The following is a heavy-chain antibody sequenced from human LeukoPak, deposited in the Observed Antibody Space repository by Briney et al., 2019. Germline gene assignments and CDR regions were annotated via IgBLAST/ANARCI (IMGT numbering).Heavy chain of an antibody. CDR1: GGSISSGSYY. V-gene: IGHV4-61*02. Sequence: NPSETLSLTCTVSGGSISSGSYYWSWIRQPAGKGLEWIGRIYTSGSTNYNPSLKSRVTISVDTSKNQFSLKLSSVTAADTAVYYCAREYNQWLAFDYWGQGTLVTVSS. D-gene: IGHD6-19*01. J-gene: IGHJ4*02. CDR3: AREYNQWLAFDY. CDR2: IYTSGST.